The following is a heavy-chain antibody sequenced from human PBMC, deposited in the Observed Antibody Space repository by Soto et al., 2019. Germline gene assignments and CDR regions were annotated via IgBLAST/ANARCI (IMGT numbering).Heavy chain of an antibody. CDR1: GFTFSTYA. D-gene: IGHD3-22*01. J-gene: IGHJ1*01. V-gene: IGHV3-23*01. CDR3: AKTSPMIVVVPRSFPH. Sequence: PGGSLRLSCAASGFTFSTYAMSWVRQAPGRGLEWVSGISGGGGSTYYADSVKGRFTISRDNSKNTVYLQVNSLRAEDTAVYYCAKTSPMIVVVPRSFPHWGQGTLVTVSS. CDR2: ISGGGGST.